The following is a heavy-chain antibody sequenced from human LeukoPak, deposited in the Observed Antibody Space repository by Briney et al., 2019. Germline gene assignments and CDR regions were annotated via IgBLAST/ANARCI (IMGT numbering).Heavy chain of an antibody. CDR1: GFTFSAYA. CDR3: AKDSAYGGNSPSDY. CDR2: ISGGGGST. J-gene: IGHJ4*02. Sequence: GGSLRLSCAASGFTFSAYAMSWVRQAPGKGLEGVSGISGGGGSTYNADSVKGRFTTSRDNSKNTLYLQMNSLRADDTAVYYCAKDSAYGGNSPSDYWGQGTLVTVSS. D-gene: IGHD4-23*01. V-gene: IGHV3-23*01.